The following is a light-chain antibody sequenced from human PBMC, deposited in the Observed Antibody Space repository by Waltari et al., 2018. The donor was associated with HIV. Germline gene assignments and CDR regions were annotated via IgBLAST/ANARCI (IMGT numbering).Light chain of an antibody. CDR2: WAS. CDR1: QSIFYKSNNKNY. CDR3: QQFYRTPYT. J-gene: IGKJ2*01. V-gene: IGKV4-1*01. Sequence: DIVMTQSPEPLAVSLGERATINCKSSQSIFYKSNNKNYLAWYQRKPGQSPKLLISWASNREFGVPDRFSGSGSGTDFTLTINNLQAEDVAVYYCQQFYRTPYTFGQGTRLEFK.